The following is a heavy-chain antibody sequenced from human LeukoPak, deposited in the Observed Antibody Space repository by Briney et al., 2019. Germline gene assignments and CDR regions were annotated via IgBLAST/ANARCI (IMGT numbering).Heavy chain of an antibody. D-gene: IGHD3-22*01. Sequence: GASVKVSCKASGGTFISYAISWVRQAPGQGLEWMGGIIPIFGTANYAQKFQGRVTITADESTSTAYMELSSLRSEDTAVYYCARCDYYDSSGYYFFDYWGQGTLVTVSS. CDR1: GGTFISYA. V-gene: IGHV1-69*13. CDR3: ARCDYYDSSGYYFFDY. J-gene: IGHJ4*02. CDR2: IIPIFGTA.